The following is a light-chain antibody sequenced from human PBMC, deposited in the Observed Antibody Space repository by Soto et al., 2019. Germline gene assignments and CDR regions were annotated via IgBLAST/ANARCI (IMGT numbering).Light chain of an antibody. CDR1: RSLLHSNGYNY. J-gene: IGKJ1*01. CDR2: LGS. V-gene: IGKV2-28*01. CDR3: QQYNSYSRT. Sequence: DIVMTQSPLSLPVTPGEPASISCGPVRSLLHSNGYNYLDWFVQKPGQSPQLLIYLGSIRASGVPDRFSGSGSGTEFTLTISSLQPDDFATYYCQQYNSYSRTFGQGTKVDIK.